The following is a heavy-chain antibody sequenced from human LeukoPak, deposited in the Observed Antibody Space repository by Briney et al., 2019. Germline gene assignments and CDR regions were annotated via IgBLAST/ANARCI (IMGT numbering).Heavy chain of an antibody. J-gene: IGHJ3*02. CDR2: ISAYNGNT. V-gene: IGHV1-18*01. CDR1: GYTFTSYG. Sequence: ASVKVSCKASGYTFTSYGISWVRQAPGQGLEWMGWISAYNGNTNYAQKLQGRVTMTTDTSTSTAYMELRSLRSDDTAVYYCARTRVDCSSTSCWADAFDIWGQGTMVTVSS. CDR3: ARTRVDCSSTSCWADAFDI. D-gene: IGHD2-2*01.